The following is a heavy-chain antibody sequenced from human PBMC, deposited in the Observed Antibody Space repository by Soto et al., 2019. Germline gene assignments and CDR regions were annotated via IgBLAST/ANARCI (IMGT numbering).Heavy chain of an antibody. J-gene: IGHJ4*02. CDR1: GYTFTSYS. CDR3: VRAPLSPYSADFR. Sequence: QVQIVQSGAAVRKPGASVMLSCKTSGYTFTSYSIHWVRQAPGQRLEWMGWINGANGDTKYSQRFHDRVTISRNTSASTVYMGLGSLTFDDTAIYYCVRAPLSPYSADFRWGQGTQVTVSS. CDR2: INGANGDT. V-gene: IGHV1-3*01. D-gene: IGHD5-18*01.